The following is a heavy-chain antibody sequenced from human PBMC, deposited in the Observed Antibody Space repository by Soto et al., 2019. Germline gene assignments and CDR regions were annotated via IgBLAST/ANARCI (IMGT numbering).Heavy chain of an antibody. CDR3: AKKPPSSIQGWAFGMDV. V-gene: IGHV3-53*02. D-gene: IGHD1-26*01. CDR2: TITGGST. J-gene: IGHJ6*02. Sequence: EVQLVETGGGLIQPGGSLRLSCLASGFSVTTNYIIWVRQPPGKGLEWVSTTITGGSTHYADSVKGRFSISRDNSKNTVSLQMNNLRVEDTAVYYCAKKPPSSIQGWAFGMDVWGQGNTVSVSS. CDR1: GFSVTTNY.